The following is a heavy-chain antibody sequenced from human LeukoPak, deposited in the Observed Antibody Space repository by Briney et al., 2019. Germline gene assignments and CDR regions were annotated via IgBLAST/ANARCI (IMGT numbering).Heavy chain of an antibody. J-gene: IGHJ4*02. Sequence: ASVKVSCKASGGTFSSYAISWVRQAPGQGLEWMGGIIPIFGTANYAQKFQGRVTITADESTSTAYMELSSLRSEDTAVYYCAREGTTVTTAAFDYWGQGTLVTVSS. V-gene: IGHV1-69*01. CDR1: GGTFSSYA. D-gene: IGHD4-11*01. CDR3: AREGTTVTTAAFDY. CDR2: IIPIFGTA.